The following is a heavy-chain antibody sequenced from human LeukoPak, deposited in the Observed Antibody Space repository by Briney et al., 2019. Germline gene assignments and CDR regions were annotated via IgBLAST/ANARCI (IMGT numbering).Heavy chain of an antibody. Sequence: GASVKVSCKASGYTFTSYGISWVRQAPGQGLEWMGWISAYNGNTNYAQKLQGRVTMTTDTSTSTAYMELRSLRSDDTAVYYCAREGVGDSSGYYYRGFDYWGQGTLVTVSS. V-gene: IGHV1-18*01. J-gene: IGHJ4*02. CDR3: AREGVGDSSGYYYRGFDY. CDR2: ISAYNGNT. D-gene: IGHD3-22*01. CDR1: GYTFTSYG.